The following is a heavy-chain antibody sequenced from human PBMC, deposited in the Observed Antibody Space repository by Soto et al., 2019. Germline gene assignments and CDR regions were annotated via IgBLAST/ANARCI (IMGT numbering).Heavy chain of an antibody. Sequence: GGSLRLSCAASGFTFSSYSMNWVRQAPGKGLEWVAVISYDGSNKYYADSVKGRFTISRDNSKNTLYLQMNSLRAEDTAVYYCAREIAAATSDWGQGTLVTVSS. D-gene: IGHD6-13*01. CDR2: ISYDGSNK. CDR3: AREIAAATSD. J-gene: IGHJ4*02. CDR1: GFTFSSYS. V-gene: IGHV3-30*03.